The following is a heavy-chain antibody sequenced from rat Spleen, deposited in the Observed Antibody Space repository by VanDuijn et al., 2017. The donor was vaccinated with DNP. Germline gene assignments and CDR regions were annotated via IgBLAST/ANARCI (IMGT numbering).Heavy chain of an antibody. CDR2: ITSSGGST. V-gene: IGHV5-31*01. D-gene: IGHD1-11*01. CDR1: GFTFNNYW. CDR3: ARGGRSYFDY. J-gene: IGHJ2*01. Sequence: EVQLVGSGGDLVQPGRSLKVSCVGSGFTFNNYWMTWIRQVPGKGLEWVASITSSGGSTYYPDSVKGRFTISRDNAKNTLYLQMNSLRSEDTATYYCARGGRSYFDYWGQGVLVTVSS.